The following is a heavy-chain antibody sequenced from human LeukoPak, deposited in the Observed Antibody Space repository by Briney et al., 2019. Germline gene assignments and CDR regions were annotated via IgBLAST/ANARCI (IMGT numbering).Heavy chain of an antibody. Sequence: GGSLRLSCAASGFTVSSNYMSCVRQAPGKGLEWVSVIYSGGSTYYADSVKGRFTISRDNSKNTLYLQMNSLRAEDTAVYYCARGDSIAVAGDAFDIWGQGTMVTVSS. V-gene: IGHV3-66*01. D-gene: IGHD6-19*01. CDR3: ARGDSIAVAGDAFDI. J-gene: IGHJ3*02. CDR1: GFTVSSNY. CDR2: IYSGGST.